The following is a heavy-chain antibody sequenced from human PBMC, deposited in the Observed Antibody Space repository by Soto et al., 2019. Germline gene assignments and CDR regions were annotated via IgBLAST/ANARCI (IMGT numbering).Heavy chain of an antibody. CDR2: INPSGGST. J-gene: IGHJ4*02. CDR1: GYTFTSYY. V-gene: IGHV1-46*01. CDR3: ARGPPPYYYDRPPSDPDDY. Sequence: QVQLVQSGAEVKKPGASVKVSCKASGYTFTSYYMHWVRQAPGQGLEWMGIINPSGGSTSYAQKFQGKVTMTRDTSTSTVYMELSSLRSEDTAVYYCARGPPPYYYDRPPSDPDDYWGQGTLVTVSS. D-gene: IGHD3-22*01.